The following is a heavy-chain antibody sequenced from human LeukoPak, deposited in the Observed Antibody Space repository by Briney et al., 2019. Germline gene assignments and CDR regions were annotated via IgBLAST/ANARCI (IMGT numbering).Heavy chain of an antibody. CDR3: ARVGGGYSYVDY. J-gene: IGHJ4*02. CDR2: ISSSGSTI. Sequence: GGSLRLSCAASGFTFSSYEMNWVRQAPGKGLEWVSYISSSGSTIYYADSVKGRFTISRDNAKSSLYLQMNSLRAEDTAVYYRARVGGGYSYVDYWGQGTLVTVSS. V-gene: IGHV3-48*03. CDR1: GFTFSSYE. D-gene: IGHD5-18*01.